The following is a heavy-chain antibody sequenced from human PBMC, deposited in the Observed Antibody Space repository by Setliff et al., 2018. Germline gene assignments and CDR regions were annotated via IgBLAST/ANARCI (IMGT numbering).Heavy chain of an antibody. CDR3: ARGRNIADRLLDS. CDR1: GGTFSDYH. Sequence: SETLSLTCAAYGGTFSDYHWTWIRQSPEKGLEWIGEISHRGSTNYNPSLKSRVTISIDTSKDQFSLKLISMTAADTAVYYCARGRNIADRLLDSWGQGTLVTVSS. V-gene: IGHV4-34*01. J-gene: IGHJ4*02. D-gene: IGHD2-15*01. CDR2: ISHRGST.